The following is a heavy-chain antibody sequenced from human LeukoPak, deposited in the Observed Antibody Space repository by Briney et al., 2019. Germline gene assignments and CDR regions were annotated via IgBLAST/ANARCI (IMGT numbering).Heavy chain of an antibody. V-gene: IGHV4-59*01. Sequence: SETLSLTCTVSGGSISSYYWSWIRQPPGKGLEWIGYIYYSGSTNYNPSLKSRVTISVDTSKNQFSLKLSSVTAADTAVYYCARGYYYGSGRGGNWFDPWGQGTLVTVSS. CDR3: ARGYYYGSGRGGNWFDP. D-gene: IGHD3-10*01. CDR2: IYYSGST. J-gene: IGHJ5*02. CDR1: GGSISSYY.